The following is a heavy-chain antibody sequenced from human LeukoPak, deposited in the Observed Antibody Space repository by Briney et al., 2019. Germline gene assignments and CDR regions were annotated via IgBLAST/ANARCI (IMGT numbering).Heavy chain of an antibody. D-gene: IGHD2-15*01. CDR2: INHSGST. CDR3: ARGRYRSAAEY. CDR1: GGSFSGYY. Sequence: PSETLSLTCAVYGGSFSGYYWSWIRQPPGKGLEWIGEINHSGSTNYNPSLKSRVTISLDTSKNQFSLKLSSVTAADTAVYYCARGRYRSAAEYWGQGTLVTVSS. J-gene: IGHJ4*02. V-gene: IGHV4-34*01.